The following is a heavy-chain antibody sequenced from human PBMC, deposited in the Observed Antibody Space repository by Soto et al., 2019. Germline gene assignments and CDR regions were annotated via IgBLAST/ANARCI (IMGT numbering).Heavy chain of an antibody. J-gene: IGHJ3*02. CDR1: GFTFSSYG. V-gene: IGHV3-30*18. D-gene: IGHD3-10*01. CDR3: AKGLYYYGSGSQTDAFDI. CDR2: ISYDGSNK. Sequence: QVQLVESGGGVVQPGRSLRLSCAASGFTFSSYGMHWVRQAPGKGLEWVAVISYDGSNKYYADSVKGRFTISRDNSKNTLYLQMNSLRAEDTAVYYCAKGLYYYGSGSQTDAFDIWGQGTMVTVSS.